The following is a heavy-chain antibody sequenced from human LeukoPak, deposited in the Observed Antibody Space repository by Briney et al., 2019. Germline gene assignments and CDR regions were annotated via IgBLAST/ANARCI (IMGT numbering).Heavy chain of an antibody. CDR2: LGRSGEYK. Sequence: GGSLRLSCAASGFRFTDYSMSWVRPAPGKGLEWVAGLGRSGEYKYYADSVKGRFTISRDNSKDTVSLQMNSLRAEDSAIYFCVKDRPCETCMPMDAWGQGTTVNVSS. V-gene: IGHV3-23*01. D-gene: IGHD2-2*01. CDR1: GFRFTDYS. CDR3: VKDRPCETCMPMDA. J-gene: IGHJ6*02.